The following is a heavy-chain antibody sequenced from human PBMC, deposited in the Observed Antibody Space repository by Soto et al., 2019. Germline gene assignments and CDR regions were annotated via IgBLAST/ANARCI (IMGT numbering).Heavy chain of an antibody. D-gene: IGHD3-3*01. CDR2: ISGSGGAT. J-gene: IGHJ5*02. V-gene: IGHV3-23*01. CDR1: GFTFSNYA. CDR3: AKAGRPYYDLWSENRFDP. Sequence: GGSLRLSCAASGFTFSNYAMTWVRQAPGKGLEWVSSISGSGGATYYADSVKGRFTISRDDSKNTLYPQMNSLRAEDTALCYCAKAGRPYYDLWSENRFDPWGQGTLVTVSS.